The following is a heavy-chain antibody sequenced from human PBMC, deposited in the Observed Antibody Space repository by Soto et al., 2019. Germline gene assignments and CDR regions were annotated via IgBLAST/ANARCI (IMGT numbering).Heavy chain of an antibody. Sequence: GGSLSLSWSASGLSFNDYAMHWVRQAAGKGLKYVSSISSNGVSTYYADSVKGRFSISRDNSKDTLYLQMNSLRVEDTAVYYCVKDRFVNYWGQGALVTVSS. D-gene: IGHD3-3*01. J-gene: IGHJ4*02. CDR3: VKDRFVNY. CDR2: ISSNGVST. CDR1: GLSFNDYA. V-gene: IGHV3-64D*06.